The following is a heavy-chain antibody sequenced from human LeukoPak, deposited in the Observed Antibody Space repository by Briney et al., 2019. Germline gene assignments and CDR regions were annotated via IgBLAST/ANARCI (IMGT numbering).Heavy chain of an antibody. CDR3: ASSYGSGSYWAMAIDY. J-gene: IGHJ4*02. D-gene: IGHD3-10*01. Sequence: SETLFLTCTVSGGSISSSSYYWGCIRQPPGKGLEWIGSIYYSGSTYYNPSLKSRVTISVDTSKNQFSLKLSSVTAADTAVYYCASSYGSGSYWAMAIDYWGQGTLVTVSS. CDR2: IYYSGST. CDR1: GGSISSSSYY. V-gene: IGHV4-39*07.